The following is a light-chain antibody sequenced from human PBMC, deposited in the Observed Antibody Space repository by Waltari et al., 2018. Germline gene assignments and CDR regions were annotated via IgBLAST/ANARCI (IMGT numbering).Light chain of an antibody. CDR1: QGISSY. CDR3: QKHNDAPLT. Sequence: DIQMTQSSSSLSASVGDRVTITCRASQGISSYLAWYQQKPGKVPKLLIYTASTLHSGVPSRFSGSGSGTDFTLTISSLQPEDVATYYCQKHNDAPLTFGGGTKVEIK. CDR2: TAS. V-gene: IGKV1-27*01. J-gene: IGKJ4*01.